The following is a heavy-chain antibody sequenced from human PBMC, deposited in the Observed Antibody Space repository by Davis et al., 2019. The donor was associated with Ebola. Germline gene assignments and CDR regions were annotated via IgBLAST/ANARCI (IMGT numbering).Heavy chain of an antibody. J-gene: IGHJ3*02. CDR1: GGSISSYY. D-gene: IGHD3-22*01. Sequence: MPSETLSLTCTVSGGSISSYYWSWIRQPPGKGLEWIGYIYHSESSNYNPSLKSRVTISVDTSKNHFSLKLSSVTAADTAVYYCARFSYYYDSSGYYGVGAFDIWGQGTMVTVSS. CDR2: IYHSESS. V-gene: IGHV4-59*01. CDR3: ARFSYYYDSSGYYGVGAFDI.